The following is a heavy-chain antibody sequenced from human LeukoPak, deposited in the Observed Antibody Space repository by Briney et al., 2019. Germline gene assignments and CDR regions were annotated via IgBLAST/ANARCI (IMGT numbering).Heavy chain of an antibody. CDR1: GFTFSSYG. Sequence: GESLRLSCAASGFTFSSYGMHWVRQAPGKGLEWVAVTWYDGSNKYYGDSVKGRFTISRDNSKNTLYLQMNSLRAEDTAVYYCARDYGDYSGKDYWGQGTLVTVSS. V-gene: IGHV3-33*01. D-gene: IGHD4-17*01. CDR2: TWYDGSNK. CDR3: ARDYGDYSGKDY. J-gene: IGHJ4*02.